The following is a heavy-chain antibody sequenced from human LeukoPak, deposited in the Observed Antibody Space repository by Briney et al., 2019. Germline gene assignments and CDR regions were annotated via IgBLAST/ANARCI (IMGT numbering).Heavy chain of an antibody. D-gene: IGHD4-23*01. CDR2: IYYSGST. V-gene: IGHV4-39*01. Sequence: PSETLSLTCTVSGGSISSSSYYWGWIRQPPGKGLEWIGSIYYSGSTYYNPSLKSRVTISVDTSKNQFSLKLSSVTAADTAVYYCARTVVDAFDIWGQGTMATVSS. J-gene: IGHJ3*02. CDR1: GGSISSSSYY. CDR3: ARTVVDAFDI.